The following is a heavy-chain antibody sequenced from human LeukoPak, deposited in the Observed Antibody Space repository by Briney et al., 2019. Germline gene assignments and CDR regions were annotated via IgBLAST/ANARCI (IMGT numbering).Heavy chain of an antibody. J-gene: IGHJ3*02. CDR3: ASHTVTTAYAFDI. CDR2: IYYSGST. V-gene: IGHV4-61*01. D-gene: IGHD4-17*01. Sequence: SETLSLTCTVSGGSVSSGSYYWSWIRQPPGKGLEWIGYIYYSGSTNYNPSLKSRVTISVDTSKNQFSLKLSSVTAADTAVYYCASHTVTTAYAFDIWGQGTMVTVSS. CDR1: GGSVSSGSYY.